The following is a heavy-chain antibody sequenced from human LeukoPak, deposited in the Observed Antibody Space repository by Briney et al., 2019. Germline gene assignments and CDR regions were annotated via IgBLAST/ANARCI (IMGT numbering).Heavy chain of an antibody. V-gene: IGHV3-30*02. CDR1: GFTFSSYG. CDR2: IWYDGSNK. J-gene: IGHJ4*02. Sequence: GGSLRLSCAASGFTFSSYGMHWVRQAPGKGLEWVAVIWYDGSNKYYADSVKGRFTISRDNSKNTLYLQMNSLRAEDTAVYYCAKDLMGYGVDYWGQGTLVTVSS. D-gene: IGHD2-8*01. CDR3: AKDLMGYGVDY.